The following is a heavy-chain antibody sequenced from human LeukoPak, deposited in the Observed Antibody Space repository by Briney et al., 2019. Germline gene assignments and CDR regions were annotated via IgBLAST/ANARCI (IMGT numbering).Heavy chain of an antibody. CDR1: GGSFSGYY. D-gene: IGHD3-10*01. CDR3: ARGGKNYYGSGSYSDY. CDR2: INHSGST. V-gene: IGHV4-34*01. J-gene: IGHJ4*02. Sequence: SSETLSLTCAVYGGSFSGYYWSWIRQPPGKGLEWIGEINHSGSTNYNPSLKSRVTISVDTSKNQFSLELSSVTAADTAVYYCARGGKNYYGSGSYSDYWGQGTLVTVSS.